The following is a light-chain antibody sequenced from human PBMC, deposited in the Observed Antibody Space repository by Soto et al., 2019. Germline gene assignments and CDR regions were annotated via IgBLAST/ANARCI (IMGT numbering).Light chain of an antibody. CDR2: DAS. Sequence: EIVLTQSPATLSLSPGERATLSCRASQSVSSYLAWYQQKPSQTPRLLIYDASNRATGIPARFSGSGSGTDFTLTISSLEPGDFAVYYCQQRSNWPRTFGQGTKVDIK. CDR1: QSVSSY. V-gene: IGKV3-11*01. J-gene: IGKJ1*01. CDR3: QQRSNWPRT.